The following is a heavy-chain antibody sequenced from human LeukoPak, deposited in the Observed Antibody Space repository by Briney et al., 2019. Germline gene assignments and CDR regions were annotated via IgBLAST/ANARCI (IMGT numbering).Heavy chain of an antibody. Sequence: SETLSLTCTVSGGSISTYYWSWIRQSPGKGLEWIGYIYFSGATNYNPSLKSRVTISVDTSKNQFSLKLSSVTAAGTAVYYCAREDPQTRVPEGLDVWGQGTTVTVSS. D-gene: IGHD4/OR15-4a*01. J-gene: IGHJ6*02. CDR2: IYFSGAT. CDR3: AREDPQTRVPEGLDV. V-gene: IGHV4-59*01. CDR1: GGSISTYY.